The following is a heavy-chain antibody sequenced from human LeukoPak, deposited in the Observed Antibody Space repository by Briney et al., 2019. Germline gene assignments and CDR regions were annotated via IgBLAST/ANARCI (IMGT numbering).Heavy chain of an antibody. V-gene: IGHV3-30*18. CDR1: GFTFSSYG. J-gene: IGHJ4*02. Sequence: GRSLRLSCAASGFTFSSYGMHWARQAPGKGLEWVAVISYDGSNKYYADSVKGRFTISRDNSKNTLYLLMNSLRAEDTAVYYCAKDKRAVAGYFDYWGQGTLVTVSS. CDR3: AKDKRAVAGYFDY. CDR2: ISYDGSNK. D-gene: IGHD6-19*01.